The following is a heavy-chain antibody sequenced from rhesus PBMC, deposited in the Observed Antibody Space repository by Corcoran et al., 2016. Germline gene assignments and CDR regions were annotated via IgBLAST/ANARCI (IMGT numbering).Heavy chain of an antibody. D-gene: IGHD5-42*01. CDR3: ARDEGYSMIY. J-gene: IGHJ4*01. Sequence: QVQLQESGPGLVKPSEPLSLTCAVPGYSISSGYYLNWISLPPGKGLEWICGSYGSGGCNYLNPSLKSRVTLSVDTSKNQFSLKLSSVTAADTAVYYCARDEGYSMIYWGQGVLVTVSS. V-gene: IGHV4S14*01. CDR2: SYGSGGCN. CDR1: GYSISSGYY.